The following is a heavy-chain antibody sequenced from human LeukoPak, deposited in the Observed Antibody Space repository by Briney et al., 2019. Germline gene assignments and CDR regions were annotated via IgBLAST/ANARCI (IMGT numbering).Heavy chain of an antibody. J-gene: IGHJ4*02. V-gene: IGHV4-34*01. D-gene: IGHD3-10*01. CDR3: VVYGPGSYRDFDY. Sequence: SETLSLTCAVYGGSFSGYYWSWIRQSPGKGLEWIGEINHSGSTNYNPSLKRRVTISVDTSRNQFSLRLSSVTAADTAVYYCVVYGPGSYRDFDYWGQGTLVTVSS. CDR1: GGSFSGYY. CDR2: INHSGST.